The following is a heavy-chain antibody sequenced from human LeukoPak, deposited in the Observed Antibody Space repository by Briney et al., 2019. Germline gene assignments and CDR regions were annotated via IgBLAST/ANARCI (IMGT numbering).Heavy chain of an antibody. CDR2: ISTDGSDN. V-gene: IGHV3-30*18. CDR1: GFTFRSYG. J-gene: IGHJ4*02. CDR3: AKDGKIAAAGYYFDY. D-gene: IGHD6-13*01. Sequence: HPGGSLRLSCAASGFTFRSYGMHWVRQAPGKGLEWVAVISTDGSDNYHADSVKGRFTISRDNSKKTLYLQMNSLRADDTAVYYCAKDGKIAAAGYYFDYWGQGTLVTVSS.